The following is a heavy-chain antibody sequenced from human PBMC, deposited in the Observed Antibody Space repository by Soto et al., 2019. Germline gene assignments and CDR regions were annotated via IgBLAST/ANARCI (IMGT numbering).Heavy chain of an antibody. J-gene: IGHJ6*03. CDR1: GFTFSSDS. V-gene: IGHV3-48*01. CDR3: TRTAYMDV. CDR2: ISGGGTTI. Sequence: ELQLVESGGGLVQPGGSLRLSCAASGFTFSSDSMNWVRQAPGKGLEWVSYISGGGTTIYYADSVKGRFTISRDNAKNSRYLQMDSLRAEETAVYYTTRTAYMDVWGAGTTVTVSS. D-gene: IGHD2-2*01.